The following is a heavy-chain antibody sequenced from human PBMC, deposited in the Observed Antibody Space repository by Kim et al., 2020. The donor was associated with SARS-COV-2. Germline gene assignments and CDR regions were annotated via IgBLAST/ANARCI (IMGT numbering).Heavy chain of an antibody. CDR3: ARHPSRGYTYGSDAFDI. D-gene: IGHD5-18*01. V-gene: IGHV4-59*08. Sequence: SETLSLTCTVSGGSINSYYCSWIRQSPGKGLEWIGYIYYSGTTNYNPSLKSRVTMSVDKSKNQFSLRLSSVTAADTAVYYCARHPSRGYTYGSDAFDIWGQGTTVTVSS. J-gene: IGHJ3*02. CDR2: IYYSGTT. CDR1: GGSINSYY.